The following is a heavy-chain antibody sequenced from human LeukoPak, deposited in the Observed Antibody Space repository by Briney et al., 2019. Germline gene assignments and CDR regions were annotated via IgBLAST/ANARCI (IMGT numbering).Heavy chain of an antibody. CDR2: IRYDGSNK. CDR1: GFTFSSYG. CDR3: AKVWYRIAAAGYYFDY. Sequence: TGGSLRLSCAASGFTFSSYGMHWVRQAPGKGLEWVAFIRYDGSNKYYADSVKGRFTISRDNSKNTLYLQMNSLRAEDTAVYYCAKVWYRIAAAGYYFDYWGQGTLVTVSS. J-gene: IGHJ4*02. V-gene: IGHV3-30*02. D-gene: IGHD6-13*01.